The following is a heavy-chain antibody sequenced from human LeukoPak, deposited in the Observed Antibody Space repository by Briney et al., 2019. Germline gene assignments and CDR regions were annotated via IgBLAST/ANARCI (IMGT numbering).Heavy chain of an antibody. V-gene: IGHV1-2*02. CDR2: INPNSGDT. CDR3: ARDWRGSYFPDF. Sequence: GASVKVSCKASGYTLTDYYMHWVRQAPEQGLEWMGWINPNSGDTNYAQKFQGRVTMTRDTSISTAYMDLSRLASDDTAIYYCARDWRGSYFPDFWGQGTLVTVSS. J-gene: IGHJ4*02. D-gene: IGHD1-26*01. CDR1: GYTLTDYY.